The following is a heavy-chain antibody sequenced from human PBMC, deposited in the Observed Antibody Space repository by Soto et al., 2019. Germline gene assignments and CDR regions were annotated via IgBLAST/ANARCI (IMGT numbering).Heavy chain of an antibody. CDR2: IYSGGST. V-gene: IGHV3-66*01. D-gene: IGHD3-10*01. CDR3: ARGATYGSGSHIDY. Sequence: GGSLRLSCAASGFTVSSNYMSWVRQAPGKGLEWVSVIYSGGSTYYADSVKGRFTISRDNSKNTLYLQMNSLRAEDTAVYYCARGATYGSGSHIDYWGQGTLVTVSS. J-gene: IGHJ4*02. CDR1: GFTVSSNY.